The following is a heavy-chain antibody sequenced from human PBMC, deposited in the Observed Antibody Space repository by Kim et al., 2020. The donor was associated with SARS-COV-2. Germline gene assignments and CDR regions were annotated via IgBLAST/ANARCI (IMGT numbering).Heavy chain of an antibody. J-gene: IGHJ4*02. CDR3: AKASSSPHTSFDY. D-gene: IGHD6-6*01. Sequence: GGSLRLSCAASGFTFSSYGMHWVRQAPGKGLEWVAVISYDGSNKYYADSVKGRFTISRDNSKNTLYLQMNSLRAEDTAVYYCAKASSSPHTSFDYWGQGTLVTVSS. CDR1: GFTFSSYG. CDR2: ISYDGSNK. V-gene: IGHV3-30*18.